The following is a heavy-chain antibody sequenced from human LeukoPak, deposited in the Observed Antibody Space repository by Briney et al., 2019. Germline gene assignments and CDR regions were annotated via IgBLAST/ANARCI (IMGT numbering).Heavy chain of an antibody. CDR2: IYYSGST. J-gene: IGHJ6*03. Sequence: SETLSLTCTVSGGSISSYYWSWIRQPPGKGLEWIGYIYYSGSTNYNPSLKSRVTISVDTSKNQFSLKLSSVTAADTAVYYCARVMGDYVWGSYRGYYYCYYMDVWGKGTTVTVSS. CDR3: ARVMGDYVWGSYRGYYYCYYMDV. CDR1: GGSISSYY. D-gene: IGHD3-16*02. V-gene: IGHV4-59*01.